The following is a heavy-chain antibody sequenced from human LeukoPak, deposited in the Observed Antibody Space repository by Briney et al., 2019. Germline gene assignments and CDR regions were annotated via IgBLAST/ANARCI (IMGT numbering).Heavy chain of an antibody. Sequence: GGSLTLSCAASGLTFSSYAMHWVRQAPGKGLEWVAVISYNGSNKYYADSVKGRFTISRDNSKNTLYLQMNSLRAEDTAVYYCARERGMIVRYFDYWGQGTLVTVSS. J-gene: IGHJ4*02. CDR3: ARERGMIVRYFDY. D-gene: IGHD3-22*01. CDR1: GLTFSSYA. V-gene: IGHV3-30-3*01. CDR2: ISYNGSNK.